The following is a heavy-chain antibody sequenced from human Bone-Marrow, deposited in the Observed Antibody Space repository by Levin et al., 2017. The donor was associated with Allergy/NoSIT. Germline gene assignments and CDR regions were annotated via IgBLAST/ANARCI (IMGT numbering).Heavy chain of an antibody. J-gene: IGHJ6*02. CDR1: GVTFGSYG. V-gene: IGHV3-30*18. CDR2: TSYDGGNK. Sequence: PGGSPRLSCAASGVTFGSYGMHWVRQAPGKGLEWVAVTSYDGGNKYYADSVKGRFTISRDNSKNTLYLQMNSLRAEDTAVYYCAKDGHSGRQNSFYNMDVWGQGTTVTVSS. CDR3: AKDGHSGRQNSFYNMDV. D-gene: IGHD2-15*01.